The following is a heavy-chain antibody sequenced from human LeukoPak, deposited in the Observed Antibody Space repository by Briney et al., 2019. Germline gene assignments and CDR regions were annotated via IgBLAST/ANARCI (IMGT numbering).Heavy chain of an antibody. CDR2: ISAYNGNT. Sequence: ASVTVSCKASGYTFTSYGISWVRQAPGQGLEWMGWISAYNGNTNYAQKLQGRVTMTTNTSTSTAYMDLRSLRSDDTAVYYCAIAGRPYYYYYMDVWGKGTTVTVSS. CDR3: AIAGRPYYYYYMDV. CDR1: GYTFTSYG. J-gene: IGHJ6*03. D-gene: IGHD6-6*01. V-gene: IGHV1-18*01.